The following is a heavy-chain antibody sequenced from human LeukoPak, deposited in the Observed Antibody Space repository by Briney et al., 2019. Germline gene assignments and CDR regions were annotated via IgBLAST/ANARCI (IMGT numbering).Heavy chain of an antibody. V-gene: IGHV3-23*01. CDR3: AKGGTAMVGLGFDY. D-gene: IGHD5-18*01. CDR1: GFTFSSYA. J-gene: IGHJ4*02. Sequence: PGGSLRLSCAASGFTFSSYAMSWVRQAPGKGLEWVSAISGSGGSTYYADSVKGRFTISRDISKNTLYLQMNSLRAEDTAVYYCAKGGTAMVGLGFDYWGQGTLVTVSS. CDR2: ISGSGGST.